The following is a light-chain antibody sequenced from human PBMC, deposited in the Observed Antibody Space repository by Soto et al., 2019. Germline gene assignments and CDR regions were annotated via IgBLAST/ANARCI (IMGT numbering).Light chain of an antibody. Sequence: QSALTQPASVSGSPGQSITISCTGTSSDVGGYNYVSWYQHHPGKAPKLMIYQVSNRPSGVSNRFSGSKSGNTASLTISGLQAEDEADYYCSSYPSRNTRVFGGGTKLTVL. J-gene: IGLJ3*02. CDR1: SSDVGGYNY. V-gene: IGLV2-14*01. CDR3: SSYPSRNTRV. CDR2: QVS.